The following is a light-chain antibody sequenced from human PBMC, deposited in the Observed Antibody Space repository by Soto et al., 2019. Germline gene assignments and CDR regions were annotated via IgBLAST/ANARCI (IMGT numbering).Light chain of an antibody. CDR2: AAS. CDR1: QSISSY. J-gene: IGKJ4*01. V-gene: IGKV1-39*01. Sequence: DIQMTQSPSSLSASVGDRVTITYRASQSISSYLNWYQQKPGKAPNLLIFAASGLQSGVPSRFSGSGSGTDFTFTINSLQPEDFATYYCQQSYITPLTFGGGTKVEIK. CDR3: QQSYITPLT.